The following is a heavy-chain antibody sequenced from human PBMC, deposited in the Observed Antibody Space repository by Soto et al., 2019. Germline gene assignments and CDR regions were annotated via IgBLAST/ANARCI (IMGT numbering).Heavy chain of an antibody. CDR2: ISHVETT. Sequence: SETLSLTCSVSGVTISYGGYSWSWIRQSPGKGLEWLGYISHVETTYYNPSFQSRLSLSIDRTGNQFSLSLSSMTAADKAVYYCARGGGYDSFDFWGQGIQVTVSS. D-gene: IGHD3-3*01. V-gene: IGHV4-30-2*06. CDR3: ARGGGYDSFDF. CDR1: GVTISYGGYS. J-gene: IGHJ5*01.